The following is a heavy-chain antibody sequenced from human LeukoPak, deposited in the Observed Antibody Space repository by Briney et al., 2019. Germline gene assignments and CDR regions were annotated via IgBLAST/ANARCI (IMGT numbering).Heavy chain of an antibody. D-gene: IGHD3-3*01. CDR2: ISAYNGNT. Sequence: GASVKVSCKASGGTFSSYAISWVRQAPGQGLEWMGWISAYNGNTNYAHKLQGRVTMTTDTSTSTAYMELRSLRSDDTAVYYCARADHLEWLLLGAFDIWGQGTMVTVSS. V-gene: IGHV1-18*01. CDR3: ARADHLEWLLLGAFDI. J-gene: IGHJ3*02. CDR1: GGTFSSYA.